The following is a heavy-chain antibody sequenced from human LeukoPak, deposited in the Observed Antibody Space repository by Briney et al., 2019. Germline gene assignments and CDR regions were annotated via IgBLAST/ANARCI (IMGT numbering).Heavy chain of an antibody. J-gene: IGHJ6*02. CDR3: ARITDSSGYPRNLRYGMDV. CDR2: IYHSGST. D-gene: IGHD3-22*01. Sequence: KASETLSVTCAGSGGSTSSSIWWSWVRQPPGKGLEWIGEIYHSGSTNYNPSLKSRVTISVDKSKNQFSLKLSSVTAADTAVYYSARITDSSGYPRNLRYGMDVWGQGATVTVSS. CDR1: GGSTSSSIW. V-gene: IGHV4-4*02.